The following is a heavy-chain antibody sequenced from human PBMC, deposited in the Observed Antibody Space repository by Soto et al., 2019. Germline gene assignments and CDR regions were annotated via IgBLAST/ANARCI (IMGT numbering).Heavy chain of an antibody. CDR2: IYYSGST. J-gene: IGHJ4*02. CDR3: ARGSSSWYSDY. D-gene: IGHD6-13*01. CDR1: GGSVSSGSYY. V-gene: IGHV4-61*01. Sequence: SSETLSLTCTVSGGSVSSGSYYWSWIRQPPGKGLEWIGYIYYSGSTNYNPSLKSRVTISVDTSKNQFSLKLSSVTAADTAVYYCARGSSSWYSDYWGQGTLVTVSS.